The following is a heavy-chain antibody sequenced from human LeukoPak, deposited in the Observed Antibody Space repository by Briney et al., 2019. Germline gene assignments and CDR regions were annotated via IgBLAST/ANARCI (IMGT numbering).Heavy chain of an antibody. CDR2: IYTSGST. Sequence: SQTLSLTCTISGGSISSGSYYWSWIRQPAGKGLEWIGRIYTSGSTNYNPSLKSRVTISVDTSKNQFSLKLSSVTAADTAVYYCARDLSGWNPASYYYYMDVLGKGTTVTVSS. CDR1: GGSISSGSYY. J-gene: IGHJ6*03. D-gene: IGHD6-19*01. V-gene: IGHV4-61*02. CDR3: ARDLSGWNPASYYYYMDV.